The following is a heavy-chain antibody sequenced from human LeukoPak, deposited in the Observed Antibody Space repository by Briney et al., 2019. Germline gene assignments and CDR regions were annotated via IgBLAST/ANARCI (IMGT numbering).Heavy chain of an antibody. J-gene: IGHJ3*02. CDR3: DHFELKGYCSSTSCYAANAFDI. CDR1: GFSLSTSGVG. V-gene: IGHV2-5*02. D-gene: IGHD2-2*01. Sequence: SGPTLVKPTQTHTLTCTFSGFSLSTSGVGVGWIRQPPGKALEWLALIYWDDDKRYSPSLKSRLTITKDTSKNQVVLKMTNMDPEDTATYYCDHFELKGYCSSTSCYAANAFDIWGQGTLVTVSS. CDR2: IYWDDDK.